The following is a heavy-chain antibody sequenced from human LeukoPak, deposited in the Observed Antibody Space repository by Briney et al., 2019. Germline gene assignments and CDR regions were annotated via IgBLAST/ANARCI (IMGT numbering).Heavy chain of an antibody. CDR2: IYYIGST. J-gene: IGHJ4*02. V-gene: IGHV4-61*08. CDR1: GGSISSGGYS. CDR3: ARLKLTARFPFDY. Sequence: SETLSLTCTVSGGSISSGGYSWSWIRQPPGKGLEWIGYIYYIGSTDYNPSLKSRVTMSIDTSKNQFSLKLGSVTAADTAVYYCARLKLTARFPFDYWGPGTLVTVSS. D-gene: IGHD2-21*02.